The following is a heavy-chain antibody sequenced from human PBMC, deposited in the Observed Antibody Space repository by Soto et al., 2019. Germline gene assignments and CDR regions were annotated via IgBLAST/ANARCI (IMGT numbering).Heavy chain of an antibody. Sequence: QVQLVESGGGVVQPGGSLRLSCAASGFTFRNHAMHWVRQAPGKGLEWLAVIAHDGSNAFYRDSVKGRFTDSRDNSKNTVYLCMNSLRSADTGVYCCAGGDREDILVVVGARPGEYGTDIWGQGTTVIVSS. V-gene: IGHV3-30-3*01. D-gene: IGHD2-15*01. CDR1: GFTFRNHA. CDR3: AGGDREDILVVVGARPGEYGTDI. J-gene: IGHJ6*02. CDR2: IAHDGSNA.